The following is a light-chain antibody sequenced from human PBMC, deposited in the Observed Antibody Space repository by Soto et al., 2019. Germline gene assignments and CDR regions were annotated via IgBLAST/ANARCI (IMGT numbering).Light chain of an antibody. Sequence: EIVLTQSPATLSLSPGERATLSCRASQSISSYLAWYQQKPGQPPRLLIYDASNRATGIPARFSGSGSETDFTLTISSLEPEDSAVYYCQQHNQWPITFGQGTRLEIK. CDR1: QSISSY. CDR2: DAS. J-gene: IGKJ5*01. CDR3: QQHNQWPIT. V-gene: IGKV3-11*01.